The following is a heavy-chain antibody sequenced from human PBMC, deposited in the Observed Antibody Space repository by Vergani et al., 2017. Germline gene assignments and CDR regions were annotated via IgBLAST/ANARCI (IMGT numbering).Heavy chain of an antibody. CDR2: IRNDGSNQ. V-gene: IGHV3-30*02. Sequence: QVQLVESGGSVVQPGGSLRLSCVASGFMFRNYGMHWVRQAPGKGLEWVAFIRNDGSNQDYVDSVKGRVTISRDNSKNILYLQMNSLRAEDTAVYYCAKDQYDDTRGYSSLDYWGQGTQVTVSS. D-gene: IGHD3-22*01. CDR1: GFMFRNYG. CDR3: AKDQYDDTRGYSSLDY. J-gene: IGHJ4*02.